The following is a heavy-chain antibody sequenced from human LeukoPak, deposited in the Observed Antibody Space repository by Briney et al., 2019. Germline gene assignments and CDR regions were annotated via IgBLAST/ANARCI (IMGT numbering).Heavy chain of an antibody. CDR1: GGTFSSYA. V-gene: IGHV1-69*05. Sequence: ASVKVSCKASGGTFSSYAISWVRQAPRQGLEWMGRIIPIFGTANYAQKFQGRVTITTDESTSTAYMELSSLRSEDTAVYYCARDLGSGRRGGGSYFDYWGQGTLVTVSS. D-gene: IGHD6-19*01. CDR3: ARDLGSGRRGGGSYFDY. J-gene: IGHJ4*02. CDR2: IIPIFGTA.